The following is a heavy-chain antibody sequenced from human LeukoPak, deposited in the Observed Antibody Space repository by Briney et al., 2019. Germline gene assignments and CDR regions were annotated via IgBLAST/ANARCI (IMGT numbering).Heavy chain of an antibody. CDR1: GYTFTSYG. CDR2: ISAYNGNT. Sequence: ASVKVSCKASGYTFTSYGISWVRQAPGQGLEWMGWISAYNGNTNYAQKLQGRVTMTTDTSTSTAYMELRSLRSDDTAVYYCAREGRSEYSSSWHGRYWYFDLWGRGTLVTVSS. D-gene: IGHD6-13*01. J-gene: IGHJ2*01. V-gene: IGHV1-18*01. CDR3: AREGRSEYSSSWHGRYWYFDL.